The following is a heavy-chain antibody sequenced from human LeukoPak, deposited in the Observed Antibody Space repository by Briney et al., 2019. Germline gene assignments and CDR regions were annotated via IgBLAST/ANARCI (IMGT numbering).Heavy chain of an antibody. CDR1: GFSISSGDYD. CDR2: MYYSGST. Sequence: SQTLSLTCTVSGFSISSGDYDWRWIRQPPGKGLEWIVYMYYSGSTYYNPSLKSRFTISVDPSKNQFSLKLSSVTPADTAVYYCARYREYCSGGSCQGYYYGLDVWGKGTTVTVSS. V-gene: IGHV4-30-4*01. CDR3: ARYREYCSGGSCQGYYYGLDV. D-gene: IGHD2-15*01. J-gene: IGHJ6*04.